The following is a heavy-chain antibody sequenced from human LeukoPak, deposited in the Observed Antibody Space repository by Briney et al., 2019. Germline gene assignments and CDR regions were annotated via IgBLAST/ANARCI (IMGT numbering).Heavy chain of an antibody. V-gene: IGHV4-4*07. CDR2: IYTSGST. D-gene: IGHD5-12*01. Sequence: PSETLSLTCTVSGGSISSYYWSWFRQPAEKGLEWIGRIYTSGSTYYNPSLKSRVTISADPSKNQFSLNVSSVTAADTAVYYGARATSSYFYYMDVWGKGTTVTISS. J-gene: IGHJ6*03. CDR3: ARATSSYFYYMDV. CDR1: GGSISSYY.